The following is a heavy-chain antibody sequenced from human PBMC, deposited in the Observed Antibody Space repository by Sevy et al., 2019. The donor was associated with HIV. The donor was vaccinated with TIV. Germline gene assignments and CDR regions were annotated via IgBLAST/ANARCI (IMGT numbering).Heavy chain of an antibody. CDR3: AKGYGSGSTPDY. D-gene: IGHD3-10*01. Sequence: GGSLRLSCAASGFIFISYAMSWVRQAPGKGLKWVSSISASGGSTYYGDSMKGRITISRDNFKNTLYLEMNSLRAEDTAVYYCAKGYGSGSTPDYWGQGTLVTVSS. CDR2: ISASGGST. J-gene: IGHJ4*02. CDR1: GFIFISYA. V-gene: IGHV3-23*01.